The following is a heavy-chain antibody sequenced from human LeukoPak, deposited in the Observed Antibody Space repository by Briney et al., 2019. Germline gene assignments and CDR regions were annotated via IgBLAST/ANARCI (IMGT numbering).Heavy chain of an antibody. CDR2: INHSGST. V-gene: IGHV4-34*01. CDR1: GGSFSGYY. D-gene: IGHD3-10*01. J-gene: IGHJ4*02. Sequence: PSETPSLTCAVYGGSFSGYYWSWIRQPPGKGLEWIGEINHSGSTNYNPSLKTRVTISVDTSKNQFSLKLSSVTAADTAVYYCAGGLLLWSGDGYYFDYWGQGTLVTVSS. CDR3: AGGLLLWSGDGYYFDY.